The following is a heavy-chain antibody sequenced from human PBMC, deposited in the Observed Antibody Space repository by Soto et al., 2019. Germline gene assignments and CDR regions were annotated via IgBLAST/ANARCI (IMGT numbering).Heavy chain of an antibody. D-gene: IGHD5-12*01. V-gene: IGHV4-39*01. Sequence: SETLSLTCTVSGGSISSSSYYWGWIRQPPGKGLEWIGSIYYSGSTYYNPSLKSRVTISVDTSKNQFSLKLSSVTAADTAVYYCASWNSGYVRYWGQGTLVTVSS. CDR3: ASWNSGYVRY. CDR2: IYYSGST. CDR1: GGSISSSSYY. J-gene: IGHJ4*02.